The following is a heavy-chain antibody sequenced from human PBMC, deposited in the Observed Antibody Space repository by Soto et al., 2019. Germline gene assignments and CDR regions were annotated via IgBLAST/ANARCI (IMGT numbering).Heavy chain of an antibody. D-gene: IGHD2-15*01. J-gene: IGHJ6*02. V-gene: IGHV3-23*01. CDR2: ISGSGGST. Sequence: GGSLRVSCAASGFTFSSYAMSWVRQAPGKGLEWVSAISGSGGSTYYADSVKGRFTISRDNSKNTLYLQMNSLRAEDTAVYYCEKTLHIVVVVAAKGDHHYGMAVWGQGTTVTVSS. CDR3: EKTLHIVVVVAAKGDHHYGMAV. CDR1: GFTFSSYA.